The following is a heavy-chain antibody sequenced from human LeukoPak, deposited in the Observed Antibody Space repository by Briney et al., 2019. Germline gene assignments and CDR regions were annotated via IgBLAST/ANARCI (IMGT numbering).Heavy chain of an antibody. J-gene: IGHJ4*02. CDR1: GFIFSNYA. D-gene: IGHD6-19*01. V-gene: IGHV3-23*01. CDR3: VKGPRPDIAVAHTVEN. Sequence: GGSLRLSCAASGFIFSNYAMSWVRQVPGRGLEWVSTINSHGDSTYVADSVKGRFTISRDNSKNSLYLQMNTVRAEDTAVYYCVKGPRPDIAVAHTVENWGQGTLVTVSS. CDR2: INSHGDST.